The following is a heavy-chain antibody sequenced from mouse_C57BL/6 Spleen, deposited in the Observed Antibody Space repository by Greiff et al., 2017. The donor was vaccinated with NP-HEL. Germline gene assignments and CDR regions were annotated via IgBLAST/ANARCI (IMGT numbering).Heavy chain of an antibody. J-gene: IGHJ1*03. CDR3: ARPNYYGNWYFDV. CDR1: GFSLTSYG. Sequence: VKLVESGPGLVQPSQSLSIPCTVSGFSLTSYGVHWVRQSPGKGLEWLGVIWSGGSTDYNAAFISRLSISKDNSKSQVFFKMNSLQADDTAIYYCARPNYYGNWYFDVWGTGTTVTVSS. CDR2: IWSGGST. D-gene: IGHD1-1*01. V-gene: IGHV2-2*01.